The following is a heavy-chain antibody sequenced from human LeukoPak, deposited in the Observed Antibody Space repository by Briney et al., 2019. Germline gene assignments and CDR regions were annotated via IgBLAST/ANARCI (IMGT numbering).Heavy chain of an antibody. Sequence: PSETLSLTCAVYGGSSSGYYWSWIRQPPGKGLEWIGEINHSGSTNYNPSLKSRVTISVDTSKNQFSLKLSSVTAADTAVYYCASKRITMVRGVIKEAYFDYWGQGTLVTVSS. CDR1: GGSSSGYY. CDR3: ASKRITMVRGVIKEAYFDY. V-gene: IGHV4-34*01. CDR2: INHSGST. D-gene: IGHD3-10*01. J-gene: IGHJ4*02.